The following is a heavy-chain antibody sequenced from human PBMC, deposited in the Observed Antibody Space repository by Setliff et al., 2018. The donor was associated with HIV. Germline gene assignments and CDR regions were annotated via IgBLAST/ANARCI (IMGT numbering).Heavy chain of an antibody. CDR2: INPSGGRT. CDR1: GYTFTDNY. J-gene: IGHJ4*02. Sequence: ASVKVSCKASGYTFTDNYMHWVRQAPGQGLEWMGIINPSGGRTSYAQKFQGRVTMTRDTSSSTVYMELSSLRSEDTAVYYCARDQGDNFWSGYCLDYWGQGTLVTVS. CDR3: ARDQGDNFWSGYCLDY. D-gene: IGHD3-3*01. V-gene: IGHV1-46*01.